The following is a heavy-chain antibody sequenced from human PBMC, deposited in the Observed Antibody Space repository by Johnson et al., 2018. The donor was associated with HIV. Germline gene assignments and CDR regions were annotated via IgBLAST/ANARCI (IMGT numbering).Heavy chain of an antibody. CDR2: INWNGGST. Sequence: VQLVQSGGGLVKPGGSLRLSCAASRFTFSNAWMSWVRQAPGTGLEWVTGINWNGGSTGYAASVKVRFTLSRANAKNSLHLQMNSLRDEDTAMYYCARVWYVYGSGSLIDAFDIWGQGTMVTVSS. CDR1: RFTFSNAW. D-gene: IGHD3-10*01. CDR3: ARVWYVYGSGSLIDAFDI. J-gene: IGHJ3*02. V-gene: IGHV3-20*04.